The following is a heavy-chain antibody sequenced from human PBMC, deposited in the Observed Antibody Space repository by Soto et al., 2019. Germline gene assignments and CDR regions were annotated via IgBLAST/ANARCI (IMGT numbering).Heavy chain of an antibody. D-gene: IGHD2-15*01. J-gene: IGHJ4*02. CDR2: INHDGIT. CDR3: AGRYCTGGSCYRP. Sequence: SETLSLTCAISGGSFSGYYWSWIRQPPGKGLEWIGEINHDGITNYNPSLKSRVTISLDKSKNQFSMKLTSVTAADTAVYYCAGRYCTGGSCYRPWGQGTLVTVSS. V-gene: IGHV4-34*01. CDR1: GGSFSGYY.